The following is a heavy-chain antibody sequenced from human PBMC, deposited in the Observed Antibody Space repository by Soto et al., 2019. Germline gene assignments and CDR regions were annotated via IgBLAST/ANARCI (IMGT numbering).Heavy chain of an antibody. Sequence: SAKVSFKASGGTFISYAISWVRQAPGQGLEWMGGIIPILGTANYAQKFQGRVTITADESTSTAYMELSSLRSEDTAVYYCARDPGYSADLYYYYGMDVWGQGTTVTVSS. CDR3: ARDPGYSADLYYYYGMDV. CDR2: IIPILGTA. V-gene: IGHV1-69*13. D-gene: IGHD5-12*01. J-gene: IGHJ6*02. CDR1: GGTFISYA.